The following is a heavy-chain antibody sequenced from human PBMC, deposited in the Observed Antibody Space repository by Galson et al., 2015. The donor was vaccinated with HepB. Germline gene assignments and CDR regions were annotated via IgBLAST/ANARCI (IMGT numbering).Heavy chain of an antibody. J-gene: IGHJ3*02. CDR1: GFTFSSYW. CDR2: INSDGSST. Sequence: SLRLSCAASGFTFSSYWMHWVRQAPGKGLVWVSRINSDGSSTSYADSVKGRFTISRDNAKNTLYLQMNSLRAEDTAVYYCARDGRWLQLLDAFDIWGQGTMVTVSS. D-gene: IGHD5-24*01. V-gene: IGHV3-74*01. CDR3: ARDGRWLQLLDAFDI.